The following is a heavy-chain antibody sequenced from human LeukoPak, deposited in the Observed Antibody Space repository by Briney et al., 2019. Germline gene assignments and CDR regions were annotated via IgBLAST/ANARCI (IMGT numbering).Heavy chain of an antibody. CDR3: AKDVRRYYDSSGPLDY. J-gene: IGHJ4*02. CDR2: ISYDGSNK. V-gene: IGHV3-30*18. CDR1: GFTFSSYG. Sequence: GRSLRLSCAASGFTFSSYGMHWVRQAPGKGLEWVAVISYDGSNKYYADSVKGRFTISRDNSKNTLYLQMNSLRAGDTAVYYCAKDVRRYYDSSGPLDYWGQGTLVTVSS. D-gene: IGHD3-22*01.